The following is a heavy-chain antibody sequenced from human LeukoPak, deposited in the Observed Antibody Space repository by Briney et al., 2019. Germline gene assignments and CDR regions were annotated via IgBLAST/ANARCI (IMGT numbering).Heavy chain of an antibody. CDR2: ISGSGGST. V-gene: IGHV3-23*01. CDR1: GFTFSSYA. D-gene: IGHD5-12*01. CDR3: AKDHGYSGYVFDY. J-gene: IGHJ4*02. Sequence: GGSLRLSCAASGFTFSSYAMSWVRQAPGKGLEWVSAISGSGGSTYYADSVKGRFTISRDNSKNTLYRQMNSLRAEDTAVYYCAKDHGYSGYVFDYWGQGTLVTVSS.